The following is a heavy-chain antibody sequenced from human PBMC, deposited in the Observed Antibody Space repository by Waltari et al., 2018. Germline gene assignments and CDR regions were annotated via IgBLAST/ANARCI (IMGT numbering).Heavy chain of an antibody. J-gene: IGHJ4*02. D-gene: IGHD4-17*01. CDR1: GGSISSSRYY. CDR3: ARRAVTTTSFDY. V-gene: IGHV4-39*07. Sequence: QLQLQESGPGLVKPSETLSLTCTVSGGSISSSRYYWGWLRQPPGKGLEWIGSIYYSGSTYYNPSLKSRVTISVDTSKNQFSLKLSSVTAADTAVYYCARRAVTTTSFDYWGQGTLVTVSS. CDR2: IYYSGST.